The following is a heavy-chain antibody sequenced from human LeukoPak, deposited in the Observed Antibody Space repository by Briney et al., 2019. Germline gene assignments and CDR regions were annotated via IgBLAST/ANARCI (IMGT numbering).Heavy chain of an antibody. CDR1: GFSFTTYV. CDR2: IRYDGRNT. J-gene: IGHJ5*02. Sequence: PGGSVPHLCSASGFSFTTYVMHWVRQAPGKGLEWVGFIRYDGRNTYYSDSVKVRFTISRDISKNTLYLQMNNLRAEDTAVYYCAKENDGSYDCAGSWGQG. V-gene: IGHV3-30*02. D-gene: IGHD3-16*01. CDR3: AKENDGSYDCAGS.